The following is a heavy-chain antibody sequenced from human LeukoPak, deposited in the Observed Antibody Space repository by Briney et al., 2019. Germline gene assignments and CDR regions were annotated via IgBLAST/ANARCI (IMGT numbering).Heavy chain of an antibody. Sequence: GGSLRLSCAASGFTFSDYYISWIRKAPREGLEWVSYISSSSSYTNYPDSVKARFTISRDNAKNSLYLQMNSLRAEDSALYYCARIRESLGLGAFDIWGQGTMVTVSS. CDR1: GFTFSDYY. CDR2: ISSSSSYT. D-gene: IGHD7-27*01. J-gene: IGHJ3*02. CDR3: ARIRESLGLGAFDI. V-gene: IGHV3-11*06.